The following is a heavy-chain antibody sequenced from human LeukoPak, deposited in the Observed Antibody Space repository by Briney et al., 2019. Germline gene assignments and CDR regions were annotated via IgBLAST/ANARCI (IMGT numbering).Heavy chain of an antibody. Sequence: GGSLRLSCAASGFTVSSKYMSWVRQAPGKGLEWVSVIYSGGSTYYADSVKGRFTISRDNSKNTLYLQMNSLRAEDTAVYYCAREGLRSAIDYWGQGTLSPSPQ. CDR2: IYSGGST. D-gene: IGHD4-17*01. J-gene: IGHJ4*02. CDR3: AREGLRSAIDY. V-gene: IGHV3-53*01. CDR1: GFTVSSKY.